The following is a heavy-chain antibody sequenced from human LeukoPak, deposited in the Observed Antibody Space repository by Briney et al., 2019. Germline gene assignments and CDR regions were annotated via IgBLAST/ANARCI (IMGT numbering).Heavy chain of an antibody. CDR3: ARSRYYDFWSGYRKSRDYYMDV. Sequence: SETLSLTCAVYGGSFSGYYWSWIRRPPGKGLEWIGEINHSRSTNYNPSLKSRLTIVVDTSKNQFSLQLRSVTAAETAVYYCARSRYYDFWSGYRKSRDYYMDVWGKGSTVTVCS. D-gene: IGHD3-3*01. V-gene: IGHV4-34*01. J-gene: IGHJ6*03. CDR2: INHSRST. CDR1: GGSFSGYY.